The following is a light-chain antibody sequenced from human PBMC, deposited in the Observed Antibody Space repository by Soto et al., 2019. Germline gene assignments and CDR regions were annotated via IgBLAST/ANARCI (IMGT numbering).Light chain of an antibody. CDR1: QRITNNY. CDR3: QQYGGSPPRYT. Sequence: VLTQSPGTLALSPGERATLSCRASQRITNNYLAWYQQKPGQAPRLLIFAASSRAAGIPDKFSGSGSGKDFTLTISGLEPEDFAVYYCQQYGGSPPRYTFGPGTKLEIK. V-gene: IGKV3-20*01. CDR2: AAS. J-gene: IGKJ2*01.